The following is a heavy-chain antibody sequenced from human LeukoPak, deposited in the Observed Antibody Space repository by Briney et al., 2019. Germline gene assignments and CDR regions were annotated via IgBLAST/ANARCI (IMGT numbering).Heavy chain of an antibody. CDR3: ARVYDSRGYQRDY. Sequence: SETLSLTCTVSGGSISSGSYYWSWIRQPAGKGLEWIGRIYTSGSTNYNPSLKSRVTISVDTSRNQFSLKLSSVTAADTAVYYCARVYDSRGYQRDYWGQGTLVTVSS. D-gene: IGHD3-22*01. CDR2: IYTSGST. CDR1: GGSISSGSYY. J-gene: IGHJ4*02. V-gene: IGHV4-61*02.